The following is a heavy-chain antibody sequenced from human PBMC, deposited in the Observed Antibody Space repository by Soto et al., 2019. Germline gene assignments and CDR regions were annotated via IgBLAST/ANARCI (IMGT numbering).Heavy chain of an antibody. CDR3: AATSSSWSNRFDP. J-gene: IGHJ5*02. CDR1: GYTFTSYG. Sequence: ASVKVSCKASGYTFTSYGISWVRQAPGQGLEWMGWISAYNGNTNYAQKLQGRVTMTTDTSTSKAYMELRSLRSDDTAVYYCAATSSSWSNRFDPWGQGTLVPVYS. D-gene: IGHD6-13*01. CDR2: ISAYNGNT. V-gene: IGHV1-18*01.